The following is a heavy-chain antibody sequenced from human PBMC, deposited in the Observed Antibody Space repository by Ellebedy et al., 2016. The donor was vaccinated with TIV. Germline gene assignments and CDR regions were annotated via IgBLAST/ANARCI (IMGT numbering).Heavy chain of an antibody. J-gene: IGHJ5*02. V-gene: IGHV4-59*12. D-gene: IGHD6-13*01. CDR1: GGSISTYY. CDR3: ARAQGRLHLPAASRWFNP. Sequence: SETLSLXCTVTGGSISTYYCSWIRQPPGKGLEWIGQIYSSGSTNYNPSLKSRGTISIDTSRKQFSLNLSSVTAADTAIYYCARAQGRLHLPAASRWFNPWGQGTLVTVSS. CDR2: IYSSGST.